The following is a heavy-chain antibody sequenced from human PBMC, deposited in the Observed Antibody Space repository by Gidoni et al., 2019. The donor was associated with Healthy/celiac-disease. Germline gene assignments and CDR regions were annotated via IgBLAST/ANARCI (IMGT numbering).Heavy chain of an antibody. CDR3: ARDRRGYYDSSGSDAFDI. Sequence: QVQLVQSGAEVKKPGASVKVSCKASGYTFTSYYMHWVRQAPGQGLEWMGILNPSGGSTSYAQKFQGRVTMTRDTSTSTVYRELSSLRSEDTAVYYCARDRRGYYDSSGSDAFDIWGQGTMVTVSS. J-gene: IGHJ3*02. D-gene: IGHD3-22*01. CDR2: LNPSGGST. V-gene: IGHV1-46*03. CDR1: GYTFTSYY.